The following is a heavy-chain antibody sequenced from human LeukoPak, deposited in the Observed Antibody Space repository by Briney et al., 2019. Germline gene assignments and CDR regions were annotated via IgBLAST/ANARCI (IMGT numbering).Heavy chain of an antibody. J-gene: IGHJ5*01. Sequence: GGSLRLSCAASGFTFSSYSMNWVRQAPGKGLEWVSYICSTTVYYAYAVKGRCTISRDSAKNSLYLQMNSLRAEDTAVYYCARDRGYCSGGICYGNWFDSWGQGTLVTVPS. CDR2: ICSTTV. CDR1: GFTFSSYS. D-gene: IGHD2-15*01. CDR3: ARDRGYCSGGICYGNWFDS. V-gene: IGHV3-48*01.